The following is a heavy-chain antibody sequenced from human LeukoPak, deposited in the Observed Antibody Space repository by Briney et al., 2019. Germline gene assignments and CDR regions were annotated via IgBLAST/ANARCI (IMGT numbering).Heavy chain of an antibody. V-gene: IGHV4-59*01. J-gene: IGHJ4*02. CDR2: IYYSGST. Sequence: SETLSLTCTVSGGSISSYYWSWIRQPPGKGLEWIGYIYYSGSTNYNPSLKSRVTISVDTSKNQFSLKLSSVTAADTAVYYCARVSKSSSWSYYFDYWGQGTLVTVSS. CDR1: GGSISSYY. D-gene: IGHD6-13*01. CDR3: ARVSKSSSWSYYFDY.